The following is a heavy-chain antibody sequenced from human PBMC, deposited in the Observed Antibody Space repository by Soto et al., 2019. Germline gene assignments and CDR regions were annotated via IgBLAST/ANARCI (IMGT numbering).Heavy chain of an antibody. J-gene: IGHJ3*02. V-gene: IGHV3-30-3*01. CDR1: GFTFNSYA. CDR2: ISYDGSNK. D-gene: IGHD2-21*01. Sequence: QVQLVESGGGVVQPGRSLRLSCAASGFTFNSYAMHWVRQAPGKGLEWVAVISYDGSNKYYADSVKGRFTISRDNSKNTLYLQMNSLRVEDTAVYYCARPDSGGDALDIWGQGRMVTVSS. CDR3: ARPDSGGDALDI.